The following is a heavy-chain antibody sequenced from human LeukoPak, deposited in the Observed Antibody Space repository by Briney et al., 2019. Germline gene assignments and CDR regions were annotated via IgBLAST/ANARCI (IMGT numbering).Heavy chain of an antibody. V-gene: IGHV1-69*05. J-gene: IGHJ5*02. Sequence: AVKVSCKASAGTFSCYAFSLVRQAPGQGLDWMRGTIPIFLATHYAQNFQGGVTITTYETTSTAYMELSSLRSEDTAVYYCARDLKYSSAPDVDKTFDPWGQGTLVTVSS. CDR2: TIPIFLAT. D-gene: IGHD6-25*01. CDR1: AGTFSCYA. CDR3: ARDLKYSSAPDVDKTFDP.